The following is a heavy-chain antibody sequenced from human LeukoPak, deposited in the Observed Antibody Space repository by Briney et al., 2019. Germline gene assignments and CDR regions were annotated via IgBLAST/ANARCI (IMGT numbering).Heavy chain of an antibody. CDR1: GGSISSGGYY. D-gene: IGHD6-19*01. CDR3: CGSGWFAGPFGY. CDR2: IYHSGST. Sequence: SQTLSLTCTVSGGSISSGGYYWSWIRQPPGKGLEWIGYIYHSGSTYYNPSLKSRVTISVDTSKNQFSLKLTSVTAADTAVYYCCGSGWFAGPFGYWGQGALVTVSS. V-gene: IGHV4-30-2*01. J-gene: IGHJ4*02.